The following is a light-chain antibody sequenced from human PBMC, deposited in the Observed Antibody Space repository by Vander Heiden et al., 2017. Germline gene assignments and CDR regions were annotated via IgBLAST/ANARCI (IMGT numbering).Light chain of an antibody. CDR2: AAS. V-gene: IGKV1-6*01. J-gene: IGKJ4*01. Sequence: AIQMTQSPSSLSASVGDRVTITCRASQGIRNDLGWYQQKPGKAPKLLIYAASSLQSGVPSRFSGSGSGTDFTLTISSPQPEDFATYYCRQDDNYPRTFGGGTKVEIK. CDR3: RQDDNYPRT. CDR1: QGIRND.